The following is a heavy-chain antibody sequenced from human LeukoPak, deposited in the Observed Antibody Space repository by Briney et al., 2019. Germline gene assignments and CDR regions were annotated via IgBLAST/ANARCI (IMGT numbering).Heavy chain of an antibody. Sequence: ASVKLSCNASGGTFSSYAISWGRQGPGQGLEWMGGILPFFGTANYAQKFQGRVTITADESTSTAYMELSSLRSEDTAVYYCARDPVSPEAVAGTWYFQYWGQGTLVTVSS. CDR2: ILPFFGTA. D-gene: IGHD6-19*01. V-gene: IGHV1-69*13. CDR1: GGTFSSYA. J-gene: IGHJ1*01. CDR3: ARDPVSPEAVAGTWYFQY.